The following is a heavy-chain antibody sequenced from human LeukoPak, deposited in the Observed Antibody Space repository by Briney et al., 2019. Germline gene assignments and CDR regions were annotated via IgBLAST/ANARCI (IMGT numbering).Heavy chain of an antibody. Sequence: PGGSLRLSCADSGCTFSSYWMSWVRQAPGKGLEWVANIKEDGSEKYYVDSVKGRFTISRDNAKKSLFLQMNSLRVEDTAVYYCARGRNLAVWGQGTTVTVSS. J-gene: IGHJ6*02. CDR3: ARGRNLAV. CDR1: GCTFSSYW. CDR2: IKEDGSEK. V-gene: IGHV3-7*01.